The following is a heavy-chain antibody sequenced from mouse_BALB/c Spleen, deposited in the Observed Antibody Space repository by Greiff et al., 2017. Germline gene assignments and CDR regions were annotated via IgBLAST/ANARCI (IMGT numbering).Heavy chain of an antibody. CDR3: ARSIDGYYFYAMDY. CDR1: GYAFSSYW. D-gene: IGHD2-3*01. J-gene: IGHJ4*01. V-gene: IGHV1-80*01. Sequence: VQLQQSGAELVRSGSSVKISCKASGYAFSSYWMDWVPPRPGQGLEWIGQIYPGDGDTNYNGKFKGKATLTADKSSSTAYMQLSSLTSEDSAVDCGARSIDGYYFYAMDYWGQGTSVTVSS. CDR2: IYPGDGDT.